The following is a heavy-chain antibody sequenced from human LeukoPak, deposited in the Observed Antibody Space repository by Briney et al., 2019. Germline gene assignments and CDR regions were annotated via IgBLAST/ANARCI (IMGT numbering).Heavy chain of an antibody. V-gene: IGHV4-30-4*08. CDR2: IYYSGST. CDR3: ARASNWGLDFDY. J-gene: IGHJ4*02. D-gene: IGHD7-27*01. Sequence: SQTLSLTCTVSGGSISSGDYYWSWIRQPPGKGLEWIGYIYYSGSTYYNPSLKSRVTISVDTSKNQFSLKLSSVTAADTAVYYCARASNWGLDFDYWGQGTLVTVSP. CDR1: GGSISSGDYY.